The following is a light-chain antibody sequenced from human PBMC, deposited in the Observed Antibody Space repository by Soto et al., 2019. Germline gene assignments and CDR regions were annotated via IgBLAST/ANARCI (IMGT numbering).Light chain of an antibody. CDR2: AAS. CDR1: QTITTY. J-gene: IGKJ1*01. Sequence: DIQMTQSPSSLSASVGDRVTISCRASQTITTYLTWYQQKPGKAPKLLIYAASSLHSGAPSRFSGSGSGTDFTLTISSLQPEDFAAYYCQQTYSPLWTFGQGTKLEIK. V-gene: IGKV1-39*01. CDR3: QQTYSPLWT.